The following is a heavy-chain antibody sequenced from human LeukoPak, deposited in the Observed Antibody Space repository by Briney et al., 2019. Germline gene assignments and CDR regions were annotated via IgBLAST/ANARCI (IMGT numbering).Heavy chain of an antibody. V-gene: IGHV4-39*01. J-gene: IGHJ5*02. CDR3: ARHVKGEDTAMGRVERFDP. Sequence: SETLSLTCTVSGGSISSSSYYWGWIRQPPGEGLEWIGSIYYSGSTYYNPSLKSRVTISVDTSKNQFSLKLSSVTAADTAVYYCARHVKGEDTAMGRVERFDPWGQGTLVTVSP. D-gene: IGHD5-18*01. CDR2: IYYSGST. CDR1: GGSISSSSYY.